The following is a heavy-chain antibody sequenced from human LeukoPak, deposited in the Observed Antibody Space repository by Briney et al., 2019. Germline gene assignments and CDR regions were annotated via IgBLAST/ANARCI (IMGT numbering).Heavy chain of an antibody. J-gene: IGHJ4*02. V-gene: IGHV3-73*01. Sequence: GGSLKLSCAASGLTFSGSGIHWVRQASGKGLEWLGRIGRQGDSDATRYAASLKGKFTISRVDSRNTAYLQMNSLKTEDMAVYYCAGDYNFLTGLNYWGQGTLVTVSS. CDR3: AGDYNFLTGLNY. CDR1: GLTFSGSG. CDR2: IGRQGDSDAT. D-gene: IGHD3-9*01.